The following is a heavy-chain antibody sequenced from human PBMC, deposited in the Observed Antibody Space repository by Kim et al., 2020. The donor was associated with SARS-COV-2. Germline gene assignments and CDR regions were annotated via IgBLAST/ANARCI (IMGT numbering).Heavy chain of an antibody. Sequence: ASVKVSCKASGYTFTSYAMHWVRQAPGQRLEWMGWINAGNGNTKYSQKFQGRVTITRDTSASTAYMELSSLRSEDTAVYYCASGPPYLRYFDWLFSLYCGQGTLVTVSS. V-gene: IGHV1-3*01. D-gene: IGHD3-9*01. CDR2: INAGNGNT. CDR3: ASGPPYLRYFDWLFSLY. J-gene: IGHJ4*02. CDR1: GYTFTSYA.